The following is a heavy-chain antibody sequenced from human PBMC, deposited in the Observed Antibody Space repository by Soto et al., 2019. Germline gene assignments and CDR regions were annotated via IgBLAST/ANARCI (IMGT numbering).Heavy chain of an antibody. Sequence: GGSLRLSCAASGFTFINSWMNWVLQAPGKGLEWVGRIKSKTDGGTTDYAAPVKGRFTISRDDSKNTLYLQMNSLKTEDTAVYYCTTVYPTSQWELLDYWGQGTLVTVSS. CDR3: TTVYPTSQWELLDY. CDR1: GFTFINSW. D-gene: IGHD1-26*01. V-gene: IGHV3-15*07. CDR2: IKSKTDGGTT. J-gene: IGHJ4*02.